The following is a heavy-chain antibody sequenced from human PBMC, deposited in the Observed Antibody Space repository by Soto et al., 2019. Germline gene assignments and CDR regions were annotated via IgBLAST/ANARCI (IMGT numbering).Heavy chain of an antibody. CDR2: ISSSGSTI. Sequence: GGSLRLSCAASGFTFSDYYMSWIRQAPGKGLEWVSYISSSGSTIYYADSVKGRFTISRDNAKNSLYLQMNSLRAEDTAVYYCARQKAWTGEWLSLYAPGMDVWGQGTTVTVSS. J-gene: IGHJ6*02. CDR1: GFTFSDYY. CDR3: ARQKAWTGEWLSLYAPGMDV. V-gene: IGHV3-11*01. D-gene: IGHD3-22*01.